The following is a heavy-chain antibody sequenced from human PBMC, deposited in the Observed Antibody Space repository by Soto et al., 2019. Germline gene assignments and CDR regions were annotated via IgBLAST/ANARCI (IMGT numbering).Heavy chain of an antibody. CDR3: ARDDVLCEGGRCYGVPLAV. CDR1: GFTVSSKY. J-gene: IGHJ6*04. CDR2: IQSGGPT. Sequence: GGSLRLSCAASGFTVSSKYMSWVRQAPGKGLEWVSLIQSGGPTYYADSVKGRFTISRDTSENTVHLQMDSLRAEDTAVYYCARDDVLCEGGRCYGVPLAVWGKGTTVPVSS. V-gene: IGHV3-66*01. D-gene: IGHD2-15*01.